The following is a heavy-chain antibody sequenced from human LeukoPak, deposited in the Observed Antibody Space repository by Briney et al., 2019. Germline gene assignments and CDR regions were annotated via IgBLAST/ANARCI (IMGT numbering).Heavy chain of an antibody. CDR1: GFSFRSYS. D-gene: IGHD1-26*01. V-gene: IGHV3-48*01. CDR3: ARDLRGSYYDFDY. Sequence: GGSLRLSCAASGFSFRSYSMNWVRQAPGKGLEWVSYISSSSTTIKYADSVKGRFTISRDNAKNSLYLQMNSLRVEDTAMYYCARDLRGSYYDFDYWGQGTLVTVSS. CDR2: ISSSSTTI. J-gene: IGHJ4*02.